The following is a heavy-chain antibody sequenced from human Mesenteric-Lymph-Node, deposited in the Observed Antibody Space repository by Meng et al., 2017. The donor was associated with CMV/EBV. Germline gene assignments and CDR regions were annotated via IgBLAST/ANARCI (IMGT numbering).Heavy chain of an antibody. CDR2: IIPVYGTA. CDR3: ARAFYSSSWYNYYYYYGMDV. D-gene: IGHD6-13*01. J-gene: IGHJ6*02. CDR1: GGTFSSYA. V-gene: IGHV1-69*05. Sequence: SVKVSCKSSGGTFSSYAISWVRQAAGQGLEWMGGIIPVYGTANYAQNFQGRVTITTDESTSTVFMELSRLRSDDTAVYYCARAFYSSSWYNYYYYYGMDVWGQGTTVTVSS.